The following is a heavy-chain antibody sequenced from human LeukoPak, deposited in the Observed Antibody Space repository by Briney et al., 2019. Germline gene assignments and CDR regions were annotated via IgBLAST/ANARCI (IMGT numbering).Heavy chain of an antibody. D-gene: IGHD4-11*01. J-gene: IGHJ4*02. CDR2: IKQGGSEI. CDR1: GFTFSRFW. V-gene: IGHV3-7*01. Sequence: PGGSLRLSCSASGFTFSRFWMSWVRQAPGKRLVYVALIKQGGSEIYHMDSVKGRFTISRDDATNSLYLQMNSLRVEDTALYYCARDRESQSDSEGDYWGQGTLVTVSS. CDR3: ARDRESQSDSEGDY.